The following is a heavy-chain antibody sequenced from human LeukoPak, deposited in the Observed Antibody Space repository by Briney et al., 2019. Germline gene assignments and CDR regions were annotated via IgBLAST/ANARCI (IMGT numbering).Heavy chain of an antibody. D-gene: IGHD2-21*02. CDR3: ARGSGDWTYYFDY. J-gene: IGHJ4*02. Sequence: SETLSLTCTVSGYSINSGYLWGWIRQPPGKGLEWIGSTYHGGTTYSNPSLKCRVIISEDTSKNQFSLKLSSVTAADTAVYYCARGSGDWTYYFDYWGQGTLVTVSS. V-gene: IGHV4-38-2*02. CDR2: TYHGGTT. CDR1: GYSINSGYL.